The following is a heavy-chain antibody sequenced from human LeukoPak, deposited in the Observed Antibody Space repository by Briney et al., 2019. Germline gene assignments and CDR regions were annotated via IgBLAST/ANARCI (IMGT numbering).Heavy chain of an antibody. CDR1: GFTVSSNY. J-gene: IGHJ4*02. D-gene: IGHD3-16*01. Sequence: GGSLRLSCAASGFTVSSNYMSWVRQAPGKGLEWVPVIYSGGSTYYADSVKGRFTISRDNSKNTLYLQMNSLRAEDTAVYYCARVVRSAYYFDYWGQGTLVTVSS. V-gene: IGHV3-53*01. CDR2: IYSGGST. CDR3: ARVVRSAYYFDY.